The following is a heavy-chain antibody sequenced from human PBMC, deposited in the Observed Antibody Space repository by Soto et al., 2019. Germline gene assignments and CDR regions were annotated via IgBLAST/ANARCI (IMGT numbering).Heavy chain of an antibody. Sequence: SETLSLTCTVSGGSISNYYWSWIRQPPGKGLEWIGYIYYSGSTNYNPSLKSRVTISVDTSKNQFSLKLSSVTAADTAVYYCARHCSGGSCFSVFDYWGQGALVTVSS. D-gene: IGHD2-15*01. CDR2: IYYSGST. CDR1: GGSISNYY. V-gene: IGHV4-59*08. J-gene: IGHJ4*02. CDR3: ARHCSGGSCFSVFDY.